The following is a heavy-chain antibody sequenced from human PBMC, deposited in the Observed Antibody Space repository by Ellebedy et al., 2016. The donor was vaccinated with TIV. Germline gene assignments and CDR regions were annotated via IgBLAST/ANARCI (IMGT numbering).Heavy chain of an antibody. Sequence: AASVKVSCKASGYTFTGYYIHWVRQAPGQGLEWMGWLNVASTDTNYAQRFRDRVTMTRDTSISTAYTDLSRLTSDDTAVYYCARSVMKVVTAAPLGYWGQGTLVTVSS. V-gene: IGHV1-2*02. D-gene: IGHD3-22*01. CDR1: GYTFTGYY. CDR3: ARSVMKVVTAAPLGY. CDR2: LNVASTDT. J-gene: IGHJ4*02.